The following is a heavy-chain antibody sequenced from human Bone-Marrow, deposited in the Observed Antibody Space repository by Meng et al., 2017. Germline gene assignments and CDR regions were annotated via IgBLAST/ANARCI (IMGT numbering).Heavy chain of an antibody. J-gene: IGHJ6*02. CDR2: IKSKVDGETT. Sequence: GESLKISCVVSGGTFRNFWMTWVRQAPGKGLEWVGRIKSKVDGETTDFAAPVKGRFTISRDNAKNSLYLQMNSLRAEDTAVYYCARDIFSGFYYYYGMDVWGQGTTVTVSS. D-gene: IGHD3-3*01. CDR3: ARDIFSGFYYYYGMDV. CDR1: GGTFRNFW. V-gene: IGHV3-15*01.